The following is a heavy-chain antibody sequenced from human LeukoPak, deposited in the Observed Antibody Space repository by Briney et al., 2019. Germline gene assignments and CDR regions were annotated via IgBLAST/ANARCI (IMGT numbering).Heavy chain of an antibody. D-gene: IGHD6-13*01. CDR2: MSNDGTNK. CDR1: GFTFSDYG. Sequence: PGTSLRLSCAASGFTFSDYGMHWVRQAPGKGVEWVAVMSNDGTNKYYADSVRGPFTISRDNSKNTLYLQMNSLRAEDTAVYYCARASSSSYWRGVDYWGQGTLVTVSS. J-gene: IGHJ4*02. CDR3: ARASSSSYWRGVDY. V-gene: IGHV3-33*01.